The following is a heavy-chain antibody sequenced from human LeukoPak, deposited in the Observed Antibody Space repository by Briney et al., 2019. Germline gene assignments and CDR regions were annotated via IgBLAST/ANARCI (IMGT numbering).Heavy chain of an antibody. V-gene: IGHV4-4*02. J-gene: IGHJ4*02. Sequence: PSETLSLTCADSGGSISSSNWWSWVRQPPGKGLEWIGEIYHSGSTNYNPSLKSRVTISVDKSKNQFSLKLSSVTAADTAVYYCAREGSSGWDLDYWGQGALVTVSS. D-gene: IGHD6-19*01. CDR2: IYHSGST. CDR3: AREGSSGWDLDY. CDR1: GGSISSSNW.